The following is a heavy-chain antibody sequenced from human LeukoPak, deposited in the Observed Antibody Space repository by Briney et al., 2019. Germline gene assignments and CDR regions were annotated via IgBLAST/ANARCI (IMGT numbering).Heavy chain of an antibody. J-gene: IGHJ4*02. CDR2: ISGSGGST. D-gene: IGHD4-17*01. CDR3: AKDLGDYVFGY. CDR1: GFTFSSYA. V-gene: IGHV3-23*01. Sequence: PGASLRLSCAASGFTFSSYAMSWVRQAPGKGLEWVSAISGSGGSTYYADSVKGRFTISRDNPKNTLYLQMNSLRAEDTAVYYCAKDLGDYVFGYWGQGTLVTVSS.